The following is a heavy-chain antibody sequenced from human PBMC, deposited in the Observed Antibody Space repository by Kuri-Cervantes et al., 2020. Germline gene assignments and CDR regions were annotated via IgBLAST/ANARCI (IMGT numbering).Heavy chain of an antibody. V-gene: IGHV4-31*03. D-gene: IGHD2-8*02. CDR2: ISYSGST. J-gene: IGHJ2*01. CDR1: GGSISTGGFY. CDR3: AGDLRSTGHNWYFDL. Sequence: LRLSCTVSGGSISTGGFYWNWIRQHPGKGLEWIGYISYSGSTYYNPSLKSRVTISVDTSKNQSFLRLSSVTAADTAVYYCAGDLRSTGHNWYFDLWGRGTLVTVSS.